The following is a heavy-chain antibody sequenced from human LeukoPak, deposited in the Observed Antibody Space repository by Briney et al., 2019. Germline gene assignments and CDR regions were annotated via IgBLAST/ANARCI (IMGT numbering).Heavy chain of an antibody. Sequence: PGGSLRLSCAASGFTFSSYAMHWVRQAPGKGLEYVSAISSNGGSTYYANSVKGRFTISRDNSKNTLYLQMGSLRAEDMAVYYCARAYYGDFEDYWGQGTLVTVSS. CDR1: GFTFSSYA. CDR2: ISSNGGST. J-gene: IGHJ4*02. V-gene: IGHV3-64*01. D-gene: IGHD4-17*01. CDR3: ARAYYGDFEDY.